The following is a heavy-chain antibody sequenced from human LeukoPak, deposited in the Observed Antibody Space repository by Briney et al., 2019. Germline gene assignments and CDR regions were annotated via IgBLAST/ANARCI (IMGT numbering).Heavy chain of an antibody. CDR1: GFTFSDYA. D-gene: IGHD7-27*01. V-gene: IGHV3-23*01. CDR3: VSRAGSPWGPFDD. Sequence: GGSLRLSCAASGFTFSDYAINWARQAPGKGLEWVSSISRGGVITYYADSVKGRFTISRDNSNNTLYLHMNSLRAEDTAVYYCVSRAGSPWGPFDDWGQGALVTVSS. J-gene: IGHJ4*02. CDR2: ISRGGVIT.